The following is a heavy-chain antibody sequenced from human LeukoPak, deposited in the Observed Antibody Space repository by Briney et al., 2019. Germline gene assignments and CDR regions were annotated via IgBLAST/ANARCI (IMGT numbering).Heavy chain of an antibody. CDR1: GGSISSSSYY. Sequence: PSETLSLTCTVSGGSISSSSYYWGCIRQPPGNGLEWIGSIYYSGSTYYNPSLKSRVTISVDTSKNQFSLKLSSVTAADTAVYYCASGGGYDTYYYYYMDVWGKGTTVTVSS. V-gene: IGHV4-39*07. CDR2: IYYSGST. CDR3: ASGGGYDTYYYYYMDV. J-gene: IGHJ6*03. D-gene: IGHD5-12*01.